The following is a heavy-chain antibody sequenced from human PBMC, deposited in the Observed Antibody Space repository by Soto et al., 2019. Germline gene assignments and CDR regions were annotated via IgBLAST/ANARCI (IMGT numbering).Heavy chain of an antibody. Sequence: GGSLRLSCAASGFTFSSYGMHWVRQAPGKGLEWVAVISYDGSNKYYADSVKGRFTISRDNSKNTLYLQMNSLRAEDTAVYYCAKDSVGSSWYFDYWGQGTLVTAPQ. CDR1: GFTFSSYG. J-gene: IGHJ4*02. V-gene: IGHV3-30*18. D-gene: IGHD6-13*01. CDR3: AKDSVGSSWYFDY. CDR2: ISYDGSNK.